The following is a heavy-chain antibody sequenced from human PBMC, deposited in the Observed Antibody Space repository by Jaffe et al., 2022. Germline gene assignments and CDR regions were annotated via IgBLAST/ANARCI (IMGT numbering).Heavy chain of an antibody. CDR2: IRYDGSNK. J-gene: IGHJ4*02. Sequence: QVQLVESGGGVVQPGGSLRLSCAASGFTFSSYGMHWVRQAPGKGLEWVAFIRYDGSNKYYADSVKGRFTISRDNSKNTLYLQMNSLRAEDTAVYYCAKDGEGWESVYWGQGTLVTVSS. V-gene: IGHV3-30*02. CDR1: GFTFSSYG. D-gene: IGHD1-26*01. CDR3: AKDGEGWESVY.